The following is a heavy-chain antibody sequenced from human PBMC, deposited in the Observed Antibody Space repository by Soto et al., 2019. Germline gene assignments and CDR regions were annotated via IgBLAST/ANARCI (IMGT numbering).Heavy chain of an antibody. CDR1: GFIFDDFA. D-gene: IGHD1-26*01. CDR3: AKDWGGVGAFFEY. J-gene: IGHJ4*02. Sequence: EVQLVESGGGLVQPGRSLRLSCAASGFIFDDFAIHWVRQAPGKGLEWVSGISWNSGSIGYADSVKGRFNISRDNAKSSLYLQMNSLRAEDTALYYCAKDWGGVGAFFEYWGQGTLVTVSS. CDR2: ISWNSGSI. V-gene: IGHV3-9*01.